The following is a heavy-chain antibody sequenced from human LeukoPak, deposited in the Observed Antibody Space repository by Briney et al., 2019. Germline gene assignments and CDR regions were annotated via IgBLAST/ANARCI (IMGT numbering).Heavy chain of an antibody. V-gene: IGHV3-73*01. CDR1: GFTFSDSA. D-gene: IGHD2-8*01. J-gene: IGHJ5*02. CDR2: IRDKGYGHAT. CDR3: TTPNEGNWFDP. Sequence: GGSLRLSCAASGFTFSDSAIHWVRQASGKGLEWVGRIRDKGYGHATAYAASVKGRFTLSRDDSKNRAYLQMNSLKTEDTALYYCTTPNEGNWFDPWGQGTLVTVSS.